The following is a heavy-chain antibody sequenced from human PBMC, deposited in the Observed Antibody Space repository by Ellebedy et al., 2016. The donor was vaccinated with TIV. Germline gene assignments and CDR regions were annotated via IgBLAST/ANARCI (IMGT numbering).Heavy chain of an antibody. J-gene: IGHJ4*02. Sequence: PGGSLRLSCKGSGYSFTSYWIGWVRQMPGKGLEWMGIIYPGDSNTRYSPSFQGQVTISADKSISTAYLQWSSLKASDTAMYFCTRRADGYDYWGQGTLVTVSS. CDR1: GYSFTSYW. V-gene: IGHV5-51*01. CDR2: IYPGDSNT. D-gene: IGHD6-25*01. CDR3: TRRADGYDY.